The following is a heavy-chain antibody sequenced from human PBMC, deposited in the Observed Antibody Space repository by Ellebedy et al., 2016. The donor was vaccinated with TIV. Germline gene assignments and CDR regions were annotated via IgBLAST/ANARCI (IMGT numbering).Heavy chain of an antibody. J-gene: IGHJ4*02. Sequence: GESLKISXAVSGFTFSNAWMSWVRQAPGKGLEWVGRIRKTIDGGLTEYAAPVKGRFTIPRDDSQNTLYLQMNSLKTEDTAVYYCLGNDYGDYWGQGTLVTVAS. V-gene: IGHV3-15*01. CDR1: GFTFSNAW. CDR2: IRKTIDGGLT. CDR3: LGNDYGDY. D-gene: IGHD3-16*01.